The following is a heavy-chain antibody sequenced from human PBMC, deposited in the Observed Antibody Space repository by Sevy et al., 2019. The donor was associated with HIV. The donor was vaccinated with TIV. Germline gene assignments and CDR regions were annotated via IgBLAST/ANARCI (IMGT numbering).Heavy chain of an antibody. Sequence: SETLSLTCTVSGGSVSSGNYYWTWIRQPPGKGLEWIGYISYIGSTNYNPSLKSRVTISIDTSKNQLSLRLSSVTATDTAVYSCVRDRIDAAGGYFDYWGQGTLVTVSS. J-gene: IGHJ4*02. V-gene: IGHV4-61*01. CDR2: ISYIGST. CDR3: VRDRIDAAGGYFDY. CDR1: GGSVSSGNYY. D-gene: IGHD6-13*01.